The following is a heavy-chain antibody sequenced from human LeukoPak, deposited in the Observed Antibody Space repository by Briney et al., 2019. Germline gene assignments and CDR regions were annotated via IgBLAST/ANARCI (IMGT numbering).Heavy chain of an antibody. CDR1: GYTFSSYG. Sequence: ASVKVSCKASGYTFSSYGISWVRQAPGQGLDWMGWISANNGNTNYAQNHQGRVTTTTDTSTSTAYMELRSLRSDDTAVYYCARDGELYSGSKGLFDIWGQGTMVTASS. D-gene: IGHD1-26*01. V-gene: IGHV1-18*01. CDR3: ARDGELYSGSKGLFDI. CDR2: ISANNGNT. J-gene: IGHJ3*02.